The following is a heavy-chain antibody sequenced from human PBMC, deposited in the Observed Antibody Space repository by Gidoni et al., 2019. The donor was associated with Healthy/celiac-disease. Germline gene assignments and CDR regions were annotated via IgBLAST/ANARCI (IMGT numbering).Heavy chain of an antibody. J-gene: IGHJ3*02. V-gene: IGHV3-33*08. CDR3: ARAPPRIRRIRGGGATKDAFDI. CDR1: VVTFSSYD. Sequence: VQPGRSLRLSCAASVVTFSSYDMHWVRQAPGKGLEWVAVIWYDGSNKYYADSVKGRFTISRDNSKNTLYLQMNSLRAEETAVYYCARAPPRIRRIRGGGATKDAFDIWGQGTMVTVSS. D-gene: IGHD1-26*01. CDR2: IWYDGSNK.